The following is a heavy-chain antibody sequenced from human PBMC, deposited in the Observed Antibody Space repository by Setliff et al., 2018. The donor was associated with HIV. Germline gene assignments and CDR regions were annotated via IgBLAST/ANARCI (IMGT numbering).Heavy chain of an antibody. CDR2: IIPILGIA. Sequence: SVKVSCKASGGTFSSYTISWVRQAPGQGLEWMGRIIPILGIANYAQKFQGRVTMTRDTSISTAYMELSRLRSDDTALYYCARTLYSSFSSFDYWGQGTLVTVSS. J-gene: IGHJ4*02. D-gene: IGHD6-19*01. CDR3: ARTLYSSFSSFDY. V-gene: IGHV1-69*02. CDR1: GGTFSSYT.